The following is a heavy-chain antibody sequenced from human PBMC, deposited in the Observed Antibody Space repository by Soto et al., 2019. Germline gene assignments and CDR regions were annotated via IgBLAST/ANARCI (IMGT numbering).Heavy chain of an antibody. CDR2: ISSSRSTI. D-gene: IGHD5-18*01. CDR1: GFTFSSYS. Sequence: EVQLVESGGGLVQPGGSLRLSCAASGFTFSSYSMNWVRQAPGKGLEWVSYISSSRSTIYYADSVKGRFTISRDNAKNSLDLHMNSLRDEDTAVYYCARDSGYSYGPIAYWGQGTLVTFSS. V-gene: IGHV3-48*02. J-gene: IGHJ4*02. CDR3: ARDSGYSYGPIAY.